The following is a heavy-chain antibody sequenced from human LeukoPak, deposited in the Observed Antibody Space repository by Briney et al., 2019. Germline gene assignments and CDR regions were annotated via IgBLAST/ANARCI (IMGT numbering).Heavy chain of an antibody. J-gene: IGHJ4*02. CDR2: ISSSGSTI. CDR1: GFTFSDYY. Sequence: GGSLRLSCAASGFTFSDYYMSWIRQAPGKGLEWVSYISSSGSTIYYADSVKGRFTISRDNAKNSLYLQMNSLRAEDTAVYYCARDTYYYGSSGYYEDYWGQGTLVTVSS. D-gene: IGHD3-22*01. CDR3: ARDTYYYGSSGYYEDY. V-gene: IGHV3-11*01.